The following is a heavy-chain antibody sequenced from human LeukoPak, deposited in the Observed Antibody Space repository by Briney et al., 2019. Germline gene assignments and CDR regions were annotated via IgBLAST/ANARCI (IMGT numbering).Heavy chain of an antibody. CDR2: IYFTGNT. CDR1: GGSIRSSSYY. D-gene: IGHD2-2*03. Sequence: SETLSLTCTVSGGSIRSSSYYWGWIRQPPGKGLEWIGSIYFTGNTYYNPSLKTRVTISIDTSKNQFSLNLSSVTATDTAMYYCTSGYFVHTFDFWGQGPLVTVSS. CDR3: TSGYFVHTFDF. J-gene: IGHJ4*02. V-gene: IGHV4-39*01.